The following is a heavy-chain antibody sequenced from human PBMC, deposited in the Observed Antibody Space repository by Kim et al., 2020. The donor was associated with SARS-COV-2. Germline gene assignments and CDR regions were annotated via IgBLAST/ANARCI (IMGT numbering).Heavy chain of an antibody. D-gene: IGHD3-3*01. J-gene: IGHJ4*02. CDR3: ARARLYYDFWSGYFDY. Sequence: KVQGRVTMTRDTSISTAYMELSRLRSDDTAVYYCARARLYYDFWSGYFDYWGQGTLVTVSS. V-gene: IGHV1-2*02.